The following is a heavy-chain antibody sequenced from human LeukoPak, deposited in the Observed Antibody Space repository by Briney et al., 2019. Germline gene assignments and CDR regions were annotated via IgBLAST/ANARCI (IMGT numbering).Heavy chain of an antibody. CDR3: AKAFGTNGYYQLPIDF. D-gene: IGHD3-22*01. J-gene: IGHJ4*02. Sequence: QPGGSLRLSCAASGFTFDSNAMTWVRQAPGKGLECVSAITRSGDTTYYADSVKGRFTMSRDNTKSTLYLQMNSLRAEDTAVYYCAKAFGTNGYYQLPIDFWGQGTLVTVSS. CDR2: ITRSGDTT. CDR1: GFTFDSNA. V-gene: IGHV3-23*01.